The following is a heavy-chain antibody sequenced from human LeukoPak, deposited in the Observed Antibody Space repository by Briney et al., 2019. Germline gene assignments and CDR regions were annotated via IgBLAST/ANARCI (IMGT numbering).Heavy chain of an antibody. D-gene: IGHD3-9*01. CDR3: ATGRRYYDILTGYYIQIHPFDY. V-gene: IGHV1-2*02. J-gene: IGHJ4*02. CDR1: GYTFTGYY. Sequence: ASVKVSCKASGYTFTGYYMHWVRQAPGQGLEWMGWINPNSGGTNYAQKFQGRVTMTRDTSISTAYMELSRLRPDDTAVYYCATGRRYYDILTGYYIQIHPFDYWGQGTLVTVSS. CDR2: INPNSGGT.